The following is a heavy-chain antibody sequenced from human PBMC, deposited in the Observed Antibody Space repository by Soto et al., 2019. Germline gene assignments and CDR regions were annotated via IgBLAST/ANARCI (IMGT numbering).Heavy chain of an antibody. V-gene: IGHV3-30-3*01. J-gene: IGHJ4*02. CDR1: GFTFSSYA. CDR3: AREDRSFDY. CDR2: ISYDGSNK. Sequence: PGGSLRLSCAASGFTFSSYAMHWVRQAPGKGLEWVAVISYDGSNKYYADSVKGRFTISRDNSKNTLYLQMNSLRAEDTAVYYCAREDRSFDYWGQGTLVTVSS.